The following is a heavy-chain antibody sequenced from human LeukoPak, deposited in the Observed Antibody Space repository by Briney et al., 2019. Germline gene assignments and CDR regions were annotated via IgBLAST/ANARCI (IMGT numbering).Heavy chain of an antibody. D-gene: IGHD6-19*01. CDR3: ASDRGVLDGSSGWYFDY. CDR1: GFTFSSYA. Sequence: PGGSLRLSCAVSGFTFSSYAMHWVRHAPGKGLGWVAIILYDGSKEYYADSVKGRFTISRDNSKNTLYLQMNSLRPEDTAVYYCASDRGVLDGSSGWYFDYWGQGTLVTVSS. CDR2: ILYDGSKE. V-gene: IGHV3-30-3*01. J-gene: IGHJ4*02.